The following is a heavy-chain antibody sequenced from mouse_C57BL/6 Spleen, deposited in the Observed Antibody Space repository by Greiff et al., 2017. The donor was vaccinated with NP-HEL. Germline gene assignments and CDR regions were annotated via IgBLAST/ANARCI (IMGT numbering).Heavy chain of an antibody. D-gene: IGHD1-1*01. J-gene: IGHJ2*01. CDR1: GFTFTDYY. Sequence: EVKLEESGGGLVQPGGSLSLSCAASGFTFTDYYMSWVRQPPGKALEWLGFIRNKANGYTTEYSASVKGRFTISRDNSQSILYLQITTLRAEDSATYYCARSFITTYYFDYWGQGTTLTVSS. CDR3: ARSFITTYYFDY. CDR2: IRNKANGYTT. V-gene: IGHV7-3*01.